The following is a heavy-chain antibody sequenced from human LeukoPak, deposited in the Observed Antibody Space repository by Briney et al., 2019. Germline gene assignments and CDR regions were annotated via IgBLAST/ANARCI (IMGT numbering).Heavy chain of an antibody. CDR3: ARDPRGPGGDY. CDR1: GGTFSSYA. Sequence: SVKVSFKASGGTFSSYAISWVRQAPGQGFEWMGRIIPILGIANYAQKFQGRVTITADKSTSTAYMELSSLRSEDTAVYYCARDPRGPGGDYWGQGTLVTVSS. D-gene: IGHD3-10*01. CDR2: IIPILGIA. J-gene: IGHJ4*02. V-gene: IGHV1-69*04.